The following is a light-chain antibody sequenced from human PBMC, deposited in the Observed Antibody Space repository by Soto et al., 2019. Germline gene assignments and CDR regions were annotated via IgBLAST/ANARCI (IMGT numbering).Light chain of an antibody. CDR2: GAS. J-gene: IGKJ5*01. Sequence: VMTQAPATLSVSPGERATLSCRASQTINNNVAWYQLRDGQVPRLLIYGASTRATDIPARFSGSGSGTEFTLTISSLQPEDFATYYCQQHGQWPITFGQGTRLEIK. V-gene: IGKV3-15*01. CDR3: QQHGQWPIT. CDR1: QTINNN.